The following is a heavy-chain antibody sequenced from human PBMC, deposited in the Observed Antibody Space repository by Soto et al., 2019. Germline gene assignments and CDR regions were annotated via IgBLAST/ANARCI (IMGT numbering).Heavy chain of an antibody. CDR3: ARQERRITIFGVVITAPSLFDY. CDR1: GGSISSYY. CDR2: IYYSGST. V-gene: IGHV4-59*08. D-gene: IGHD3-3*01. J-gene: IGHJ4*02. Sequence: TSETLSLTCTVSGGSISSYYWSWIRQPPGKGLEWIGYIYYSGSTYYNPSLKSRVTISVDTSKNQFSLKLSSVTATDTAVYYCARQERRITIFGVVITAPSLFDYWGQGTLVTVS.